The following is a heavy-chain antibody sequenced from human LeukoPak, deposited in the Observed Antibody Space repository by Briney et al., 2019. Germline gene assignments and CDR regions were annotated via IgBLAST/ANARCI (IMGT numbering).Heavy chain of an antibody. CDR2: IISGGSST. V-gene: IGHV3-74*01. J-gene: IGHJ4*02. CDR1: GFTFSSYW. Sequence: GGSLRLSCAASGFTFSSYWIHWVRQAPGKGLVWVSRIISGGSSTDYADSVKGRFTISRDNAKNTLYLQMNNLRAEDTAVYYCARGQLYSSGWYFVHWGQGTLVTVSS. D-gene: IGHD6-19*01. CDR3: ARGQLYSSGWYFVH.